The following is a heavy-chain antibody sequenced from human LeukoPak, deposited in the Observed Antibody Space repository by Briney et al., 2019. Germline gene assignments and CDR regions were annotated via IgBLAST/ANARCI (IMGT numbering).Heavy chain of an antibody. V-gene: IGHV3-23*01. CDR2: ISASGGNT. CDR3: AKDRRCSSTTCYDAFGI. D-gene: IGHD2-2*01. J-gene: IGHJ3*02. Sequence: GGSLRLSCAASGFTFSSSAMSWVRQAPGKGLEWVSGISASGGNTNYADSVKGRFIISRDNPKNTLYLQMDSLRAEDTAVYYCAKDRRCSSTTCYDAFGIWGQGTMVTVSS. CDR1: GFTFSSSA.